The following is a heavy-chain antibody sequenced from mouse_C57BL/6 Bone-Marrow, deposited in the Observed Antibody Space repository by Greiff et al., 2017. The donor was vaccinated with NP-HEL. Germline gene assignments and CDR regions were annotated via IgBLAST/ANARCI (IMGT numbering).Heavy chain of an antibody. Sequence: EVQLVESGGGLVQPGGSLKLSCAASGFTFSDYYMYWVRQTPEKRLEWVAYISNGGGSTYYPDTVKGRFTISRDNATNTLYLQMSRLKSEDTAMYYCARRAYGPYYYAMDYWGQGTSVTVSS. CDR3: ARRAYGPYYYAMDY. D-gene: IGHD1-2*01. V-gene: IGHV5-12*01. J-gene: IGHJ4*01. CDR2: ISNGGGST. CDR1: GFTFSDYY.